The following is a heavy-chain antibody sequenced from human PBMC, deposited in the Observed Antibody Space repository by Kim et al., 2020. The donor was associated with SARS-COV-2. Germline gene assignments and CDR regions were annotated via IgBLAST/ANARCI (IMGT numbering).Heavy chain of an antibody. D-gene: IGHD4-17*01. V-gene: IGHV3-43*01. CDR2: ISWDGGST. Sequence: GGSLRLSCAASGFTFDDYTMHWVRQAPGKGLEWVSLISWDGGSTYYADSVKGRFTISRDNIKNSLYLQMNSLRTEDTALYYCAKDGAYGGNSGGFDYWGQGTLVTVSS. CDR1: GFTFDDYT. CDR3: AKDGAYGGNSGGFDY. J-gene: IGHJ4*02.